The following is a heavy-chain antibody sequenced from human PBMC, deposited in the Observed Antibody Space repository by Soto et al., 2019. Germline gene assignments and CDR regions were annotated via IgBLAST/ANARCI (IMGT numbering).Heavy chain of an antibody. CDR1: GVSVNTAGYY. D-gene: IGHD4-17*01. CDR3: ARHGSYGSYYYYGMDV. V-gene: IGHV4-31*03. CDR2: IYYSGST. J-gene: IGHJ6*02. Sequence: LSLTCTVSGVSVNTAGYYWSWIRQHPGKGLEWIGYIYYSGSTYYNPSLKSRVTISVDTSKNQFSLKLSSVTAADTAVYYCARHGSYGSYYYYGMDVWGQGTTVTVSS.